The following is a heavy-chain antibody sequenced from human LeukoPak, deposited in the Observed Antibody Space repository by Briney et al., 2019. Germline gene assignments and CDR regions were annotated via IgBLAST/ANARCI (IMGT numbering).Heavy chain of an antibody. Sequence: SETLSLTCTVSGGSISSYYWSWIRQPPGKGLEWIGYIYYSGSTNYNPSLKSRVTISVDTSKNQFSLKLSSVTAADTAVYYCARARYYDFWSGYLNNYLDYWGQGTLVTVSS. CDR1: GGSISSYY. CDR2: IYYSGST. J-gene: IGHJ4*02. V-gene: IGHV4-59*01. CDR3: ARARYYDFWSGYLNNYLDY. D-gene: IGHD3-3*01.